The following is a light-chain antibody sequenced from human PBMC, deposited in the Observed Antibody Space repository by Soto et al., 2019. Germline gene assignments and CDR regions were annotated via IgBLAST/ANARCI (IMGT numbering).Light chain of an antibody. CDR2: RIF. CDR3: LQHYSWPWT. Sequence: EIVMTQSPGTVSVFPGETVTLSCRASQSVSGYLDWFHQKPGQAPRLVLLRIFTRAIGVPARFSGSGSETEFTLTISGLQPEDSGVYYCLQHYSWPWTFGQGTKVDIK. CDR1: QSVSGY. J-gene: IGKJ1*01. V-gene: IGKV3-15*01.